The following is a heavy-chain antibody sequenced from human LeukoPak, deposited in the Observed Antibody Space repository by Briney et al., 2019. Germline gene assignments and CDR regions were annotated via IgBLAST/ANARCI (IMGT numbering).Heavy chain of an antibody. CDR2: IFSSSTYK. CDR3: AELGITMIGGV. V-gene: IGHV3-21*01. J-gene: IGHJ6*04. CDR1: GFTFNTYS. D-gene: IGHD3-10*02. Sequence: PGGSLRLSCAASGFTFNTYSMNWVRQAPGKGLEWVSFIFSSSTYKYYTDSVKGRFTISRDNAKNSLYLQMNSLRAEDTAVYYCAELGITMIGGVWGKGTTVTISS.